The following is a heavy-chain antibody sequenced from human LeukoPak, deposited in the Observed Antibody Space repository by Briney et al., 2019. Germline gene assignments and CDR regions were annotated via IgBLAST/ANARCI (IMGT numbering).Heavy chain of an antibody. D-gene: IGHD3-16*01. CDR1: GFTVSSNY. J-gene: IGHJ3*02. CDR2: IYSGGST. Sequence: PGGSLRLFCGASGFTVSSNYMSGVRQAPGKGLAGVSVIYSGGSTYYADSVKGRFTISRDNSKNTLYLQMNSLRAEDTAVYYCARGGYDAFDIWGQGTMVTVSS. V-gene: IGHV3-53*01. CDR3: ARGGYDAFDI.